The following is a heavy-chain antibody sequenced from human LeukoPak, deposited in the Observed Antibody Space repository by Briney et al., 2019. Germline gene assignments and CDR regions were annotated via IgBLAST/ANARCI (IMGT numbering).Heavy chain of an antibody. CDR2: ISGSGGST. V-gene: IGHV3-23*01. Sequence: TGGSLRLSCAASGFTFSSYAMSWVRQAPGKGLEWVSAISGSGGSTYYADPVKGRFTISRDNSKNTLYLQMNSLRAEDTAVYYCAKVQSYGDYVYDAFDIWGQGTMVTVSS. J-gene: IGHJ3*02. D-gene: IGHD4-17*01. CDR3: AKVQSYGDYVYDAFDI. CDR1: GFTFSSYA.